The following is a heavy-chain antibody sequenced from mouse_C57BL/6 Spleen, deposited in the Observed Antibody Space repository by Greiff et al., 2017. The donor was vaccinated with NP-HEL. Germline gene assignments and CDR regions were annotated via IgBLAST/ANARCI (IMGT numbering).Heavy chain of an antibody. CDR1: GYAFSSSW. D-gene: IGHD3-2*01. J-gene: IGHJ4*01. Sequence: VQLQQSGPELVKPGASVKISCKASGYAFSSSWMNWVKQRPGKGLEWIGRIYPGDGDTNYNGKFKGKATLTADKSSSTAYMQLSSLTSEDSAVYFCARETAPLAMDYWGQGTSVTVSS. V-gene: IGHV1-82*01. CDR3: ARETAPLAMDY. CDR2: IYPGDGDT.